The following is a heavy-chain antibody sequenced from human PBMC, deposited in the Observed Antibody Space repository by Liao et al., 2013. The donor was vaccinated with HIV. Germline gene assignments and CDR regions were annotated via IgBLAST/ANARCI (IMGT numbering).Heavy chain of an antibody. CDR1: GGFVSNSRYY. J-gene: IGHJ4*02. Sequence: QLQLQESGPGLVKPSETLSLTCTVSGGFVSNSRYYWGWIRQPPGKGLEWIGNIYYSGSTYYNPSLESRVTVSIDMSKNQFSLKLTSVTAADTALYYCARVISAEGGWTAGDYFDYWGRGNPYGHRLL. CDR3: ARVISAEGGWTAGDYFDY. V-gene: IGHV4-39*07. CDR2: IYYSGST. D-gene: IGHD6-19*01.